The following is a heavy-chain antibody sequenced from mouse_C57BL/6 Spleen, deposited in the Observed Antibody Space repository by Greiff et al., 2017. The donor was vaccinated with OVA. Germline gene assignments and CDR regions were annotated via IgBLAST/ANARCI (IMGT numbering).Heavy chain of an antibody. CDR1: GYTFTSYW. J-gene: IGHJ4*01. D-gene: IGHD2-12*01. CDR2: IHPNSGST. V-gene: IGHV1-64*01. CDR3: ARFYDGYAMDY. Sequence: QVQLKQPGAELVKPGASVKLSCKASGYTFTSYWMHWVKQRPGQGLEWIGMIHPNSGSTNYNEKFKSKATLTVDKSSSTAYMQLSSLTSEDSAVYYCARFYDGYAMDYWGQGTSVTVSS.